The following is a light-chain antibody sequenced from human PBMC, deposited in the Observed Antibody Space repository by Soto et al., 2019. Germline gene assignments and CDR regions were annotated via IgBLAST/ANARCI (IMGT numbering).Light chain of an antibody. CDR2: GAS. CDR1: QDIRTE. CDR3: LQDYNYPRT. V-gene: IGKV1-6*01. J-gene: IGKJ2*01. Sequence: AIQMTQSPSSLSASVGDRVTITCRSSQDIRTELGWYQQRPGKAPNLLIYGASTLQTGVPSRFSGSGSGTDFFLTISSRPPEDVANYFCLQDYNYPRTFGQGTKLQIK.